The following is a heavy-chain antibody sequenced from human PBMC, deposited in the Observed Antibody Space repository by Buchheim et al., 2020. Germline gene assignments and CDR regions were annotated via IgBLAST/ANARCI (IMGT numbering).Heavy chain of an antibody. J-gene: IGHJ6*02. V-gene: IGHV3-30*18. CDR1: GFTFSSYA. CDR2: ISYDGSSQ. Sequence: QVQLVESGGGVVQSGRSLRLSCAASGFTFSSYAMHWVRQAPGKGLEWVAVISYDGSSQYYADSVKGRFTISRDNSKKTLHLQMNSLRADDTAVYYCAKEGGWELLREHGMDVWGQGTT. D-gene: IGHD1-26*01. CDR3: AKEGGWELLREHGMDV.